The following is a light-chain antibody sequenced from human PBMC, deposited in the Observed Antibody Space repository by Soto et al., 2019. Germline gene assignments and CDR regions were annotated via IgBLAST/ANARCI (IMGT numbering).Light chain of an antibody. CDR3: QQYGSSPQT. Sequence: EIVLTQSPGTLSLSPSERSTLSCRASQSVSSSYLAWYQQKPGQAPRLLIYGASSRATGIPDRFSGSGSGTDFTLTISRLEPEDFAVYYCQQYGSSPQTFGQGTKVDI. CDR2: GAS. CDR1: QSVSSSY. V-gene: IGKV3-20*01. J-gene: IGKJ1*01.